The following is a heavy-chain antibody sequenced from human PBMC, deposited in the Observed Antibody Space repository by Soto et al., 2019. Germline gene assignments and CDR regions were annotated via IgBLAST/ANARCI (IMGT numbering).Heavy chain of an antibody. CDR1: GGSFSGYY. V-gene: IGHV4-34*01. D-gene: IGHD6-13*01. CDR2: INHSGST. Sequence: SETLSLTCAVYGGSFSGYYWSWIRQPPGKGLEWIGEINHSGSTNYNPSLKSRVTISVDTSKNQFSLKLSSVTAADTAVYYCARVSPQQLVLPNEDYWGQGTLVTVSS. J-gene: IGHJ4*02. CDR3: ARVSPQQLVLPNEDY.